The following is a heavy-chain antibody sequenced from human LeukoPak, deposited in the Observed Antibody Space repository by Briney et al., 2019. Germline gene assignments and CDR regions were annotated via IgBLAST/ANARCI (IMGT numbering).Heavy chain of an antibody. Sequence: PGVSLRLSCAASGFTFSSYWMHWVRQAPGKGLEWVSAISGSGGSTYYADSVKGRFTISRDNSKNTLYLQMNSLRAEDTAVYYCAKRRGDGSAAFDYWGQGTLVTVSS. D-gene: IGHD1-26*01. V-gene: IGHV3-23*01. J-gene: IGHJ4*02. CDR3: AKRRGDGSAAFDY. CDR1: GFTFSSYW. CDR2: ISGSGGST.